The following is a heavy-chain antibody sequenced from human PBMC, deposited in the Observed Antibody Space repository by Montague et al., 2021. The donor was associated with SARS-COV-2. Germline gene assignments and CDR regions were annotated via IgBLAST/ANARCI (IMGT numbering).Heavy chain of an antibody. V-gene: IGHV3-21*01. CDR3: ARGSDYYGSGSYSPPYFDY. Sequence: SLRLSCAASGFTFSSYCMNWVRQAPGKGLEWVSSISSSSSYIYYADSVKGRFTISRDNAKNSLYLQMNSLRAEDTAVYYCARGSDYYGSGSYSPPYFDYWGQGTLVTVSS. J-gene: IGHJ4*02. D-gene: IGHD3-10*01. CDR2: ISSSSSYI. CDR1: GFTFSSYC.